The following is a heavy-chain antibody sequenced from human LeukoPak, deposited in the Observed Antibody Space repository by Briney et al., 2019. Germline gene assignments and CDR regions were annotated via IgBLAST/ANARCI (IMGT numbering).Heavy chain of an antibody. CDR1: GFTFDDYA. V-gene: IGHV3-9*01. J-gene: IGHJ4*02. CDR2: ISWNSGSI. Sequence: GGSLRLSCAASGFTFDDYAMHWVRQAPGKGLEWVSGISWNSGSIGYADSVKGRFTISRDNAKNSLYLQMNSLRAEDTALYYCAKDLTRYCSGGSCYIFDYWGQGTLVTVSS. CDR3: AKDLTRYCSGGSCYIFDY. D-gene: IGHD2-15*01.